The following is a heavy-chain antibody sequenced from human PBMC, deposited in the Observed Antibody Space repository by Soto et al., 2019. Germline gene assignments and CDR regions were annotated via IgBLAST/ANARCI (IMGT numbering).Heavy chain of an antibody. CDR1: GIDFSNYA. CDR3: AKDGNWLDVFLDL. V-gene: IGHV3-23*01. Sequence: GGSLRLSCVVSGIDFSNYAMTWVRQAPGKGLEWVAISSTSGRSTYHADSVRGRFTISRDNSKNTLYLHMTNLRAEDTAVYYCAKDGNWLDVFLDLWGHGTPVTVS. D-gene: IGHD6-19*01. J-gene: IGHJ4*01. CDR2: SSTSGRST.